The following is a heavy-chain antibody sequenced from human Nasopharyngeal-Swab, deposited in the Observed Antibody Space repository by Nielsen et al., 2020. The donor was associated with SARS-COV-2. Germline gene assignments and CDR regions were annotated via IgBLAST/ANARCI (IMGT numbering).Heavy chain of an antibody. CDR2: IWYEGSNK. CDR3: ARDGPPGYCTNGVCYSYYMDV. D-gene: IGHD2-8*01. V-gene: IGHV3-33*01. J-gene: IGHJ6*03. CDR1: GSPFSGYV. Sequence: AACGSPFSGYVMHWETQGPGKGLEWGAVIWYEGSNKYYADSVKGRFTISRDNPKNTLYLQMNSLRAEDTAVYYCARDGPPGYCTNGVCYSYYMDVWGKGTTVTVSS.